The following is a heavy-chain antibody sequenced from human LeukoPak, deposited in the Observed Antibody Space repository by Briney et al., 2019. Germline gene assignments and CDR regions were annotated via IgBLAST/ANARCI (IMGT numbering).Heavy chain of an antibody. Sequence: PMASVKVSCKASGYTFTGYYMHWVRQAPGQGLEWMGWINPNSGGTNYAQKFQGWVTMTRDTSISTAYMELSRLRSDDTAVYYCARGSPYCSSTSCYGSVVVVAATPGNGMDVWGQGTTVTVSS. CDR1: GYTFTGYY. CDR2: INPNSGGT. V-gene: IGHV1-2*04. D-gene: IGHD2-2*01. CDR3: ARGSPYCSSTSCYGSVVVVAATPGNGMDV. J-gene: IGHJ6*02.